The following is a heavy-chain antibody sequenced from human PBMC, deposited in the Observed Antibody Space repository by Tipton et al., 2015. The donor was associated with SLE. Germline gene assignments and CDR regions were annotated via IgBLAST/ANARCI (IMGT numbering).Heavy chain of an antibody. Sequence: TLSLTCTVSGGSISSGGYYWSWIRQHPGKGLEWIGSIYHSGSTYYNPSLKSRVTISVDTSKNQFSLKLSSVTAADTAVYYCARQEARHYYYYYMDVWGKGTTVTVPS. CDR3: ARQEARHYYYYYMDV. CDR2: IYHSGST. V-gene: IGHV4-39*01. J-gene: IGHJ6*03. CDR1: GGSISSGGYY. D-gene: IGHD6-6*01.